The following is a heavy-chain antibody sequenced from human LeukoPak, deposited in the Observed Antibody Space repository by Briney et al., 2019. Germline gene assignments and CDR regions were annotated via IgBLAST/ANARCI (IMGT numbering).Heavy chain of an antibody. CDR3: ARGHVDPAIIIGGWFDT. Sequence: ASVKVSCKTSGPSFTSYAISWVRQAPGQGLEWMGWISPYTGDTNYAQKFRGRVTMTTITSTRTAYMDLRSLRSDDTAVYYCARGHVDPAIIIGGWFDTCGRGAQVTVSS. CDR1: GPSFTSYA. CDR2: ISPYTGDT. D-gene: IGHD5-18*01. J-gene: IGHJ5*02. V-gene: IGHV1-18*01.